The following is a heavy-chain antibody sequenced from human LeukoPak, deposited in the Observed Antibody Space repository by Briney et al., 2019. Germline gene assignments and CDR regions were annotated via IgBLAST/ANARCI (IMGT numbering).Heavy chain of an antibody. D-gene: IGHD2-15*01. CDR2: INHSGST. CDR3: ARVGLYCSGGSCSLWFDP. J-gene: IGHJ5*02. V-gene: IGHV4-34*01. CDR1: GGSFSGYY. Sequence: PSETLSLTCAVYGGSFSGYYWSWIRQPAGKGLEWIGEINHSGSTNYNPSLKSRVTISVDTSKNQFSLKLSSVTAAVTAVYYCARVGLYCSGGSCSLWFDPWGQGTLVTVSS.